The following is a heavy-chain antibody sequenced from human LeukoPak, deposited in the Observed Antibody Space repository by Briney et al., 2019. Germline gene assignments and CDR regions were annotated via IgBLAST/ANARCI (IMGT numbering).Heavy chain of an antibody. CDR1: GGSISSGSYY. J-gene: IGHJ3*02. CDR2: IYTSGST. Sequence: SETLSLTCTVSGGSISSGSYYWSWIRQPAGKGLEWIGRIYTSGSTNYNPSLKSRVTISVDTSKNQFSLKLSSVTAADTAVYYCARVRITIAEEAFDIWGQGTMVTVSS. CDR3: ARVRITIAEEAFDI. D-gene: IGHD3-10*01. V-gene: IGHV4-61*02.